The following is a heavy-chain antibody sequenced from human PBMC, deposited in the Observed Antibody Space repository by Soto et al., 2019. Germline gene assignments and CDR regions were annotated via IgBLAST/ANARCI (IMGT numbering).Heavy chain of an antibody. CDR1: GGTFSSYA. J-gene: IGHJ6*02. V-gene: IGHV1-69*13. D-gene: IGHD3-3*01. Sequence: GASVKVSCKASGGTFSSYAISWVRQAPGQGLEWMGGIIPIFGTANYAQKFQGRVTITADESTSTAYMEPSSLRSEDTAVYYCARGISGITIFGVVIPYGMDVWGQGTTVTVSS. CDR3: ARGISGITIFGVVIPYGMDV. CDR2: IIPIFGTA.